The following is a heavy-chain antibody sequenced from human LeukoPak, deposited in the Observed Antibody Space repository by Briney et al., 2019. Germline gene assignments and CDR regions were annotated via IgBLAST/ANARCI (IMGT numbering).Heavy chain of an antibody. D-gene: IGHD2-2*01. CDR1: GFTFSSYS. CDR3: ARGGYCSSTSCPNNYYYYMDV. V-gene: IGHV3-48*01. CDR2: ISSSSSTI. Sequence: GGSLRLSCVASGFTFSSYSMNWVRQAPGKGLEWVSYISSSSSTIYYADSVKGRFTISRDNAKNSLYLQMNSLRAEDTAVYYCARGGYCSSTSCPNNYYYYMDVWGKGTTVTVSS. J-gene: IGHJ6*03.